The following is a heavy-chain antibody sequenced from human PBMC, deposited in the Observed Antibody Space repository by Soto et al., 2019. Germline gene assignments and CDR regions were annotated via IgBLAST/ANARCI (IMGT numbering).Heavy chain of an antibody. D-gene: IGHD2-21*01. CDR1: GFTFSSYS. Sequence: LRLSCAASGFTFSSYSMNWVRQAPGKGLEWVSYISSSSNYIYYADSVKGRFTISRDNAKNSLYVQMNSLRAEDTAVYYCARDVVVLGGMDVWGQGTTVTVSS. CDR3: ARDVVVLGGMDV. J-gene: IGHJ6*02. V-gene: IGHV3-21*01. CDR2: ISSSSNYI.